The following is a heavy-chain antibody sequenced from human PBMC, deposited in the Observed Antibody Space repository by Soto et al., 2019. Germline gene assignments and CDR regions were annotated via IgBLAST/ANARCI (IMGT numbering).Heavy chain of an antibody. V-gene: IGHV1-8*01. J-gene: IGHJ6*02. D-gene: IGHD3-16*01. CDR3: ARVEPLRYIGIDD. CDR2: MDPNTGNT. Sequence: ASVKVSCKASGYPFTSYDINWVRQATGQGLEWMGWMDPNTGNTGYAQKFQGRVTMSRNTSISTAYMELSSLSSEDTAIYYCARVEPLRYIGIDDWGQGTSVTASS. CDR1: GYPFTSYD.